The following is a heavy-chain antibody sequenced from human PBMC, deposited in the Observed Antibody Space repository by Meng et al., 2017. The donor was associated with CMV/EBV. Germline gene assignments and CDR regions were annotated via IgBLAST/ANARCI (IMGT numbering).Heavy chain of an antibody. D-gene: IGHD3-10*01. J-gene: IGHJ6*02. Sequence: GPLRLSCPVSGGSISSYYWSWIRQPPGKGLEWIGYIYYSGSTNYNPSLKSRVTISVDTSKNQFSLKLSSVTAADTAVYYCARDRVFGWSGWVRGVNNYGMDVWGQGTTVTVSS. V-gene: IGHV4-59*01. CDR1: GGSISSYY. CDR2: IYYSGST. CDR3: ARDRVFGWSGWVRGVNNYGMDV.